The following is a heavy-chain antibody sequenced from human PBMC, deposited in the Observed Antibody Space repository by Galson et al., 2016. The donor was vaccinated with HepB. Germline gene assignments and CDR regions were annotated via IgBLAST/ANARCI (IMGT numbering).Heavy chain of an antibody. CDR1: GYTFTSKG. J-gene: IGHJ4*02. Sequence: SVKVSCKASGYTFTSKGISWVRQAPGQGLEWMGWISAYNGNTNSAQKLQGRVTMTTDTSTSTAYMELRSLRSDDTAVYYCARDLGWLLLTEGIDYWGQGTLVTVSS. CDR2: ISAYNGNT. V-gene: IGHV1-18*01. D-gene: IGHD3-3*01. CDR3: ARDLGWLLLTEGIDY.